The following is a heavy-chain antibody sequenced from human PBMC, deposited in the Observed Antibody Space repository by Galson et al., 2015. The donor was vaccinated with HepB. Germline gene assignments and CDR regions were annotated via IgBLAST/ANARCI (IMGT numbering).Heavy chain of an antibody. D-gene: IGHD2-2*01. J-gene: IGHJ4*02. V-gene: IGHV3-21*01. Sequence: SLRLSCAASGFSFSTYSMNWVRQAPGKGLEWVSSFSSTGTHIYYADSVKGRFTTSTDSAKNSLFLQMNSLRAEDTAVYYCARGECSTISCYALDYWGQGTPVTVSS. CDR3: ARGECSTISCYALDY. CDR1: GFSFSTYS. CDR2: FSSTGTHI.